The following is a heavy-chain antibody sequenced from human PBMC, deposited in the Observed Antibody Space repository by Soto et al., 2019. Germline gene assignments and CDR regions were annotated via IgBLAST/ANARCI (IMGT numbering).Heavy chain of an antibody. CDR1: GFTFSSYW. CDR2: IKQDGSEK. V-gene: IGHV3-7*01. D-gene: IGHD3-3*01. Sequence: GGSLRLSCAASGFTFSSYWMSWVRQALGKGLEWVANIKQDGSEKYYVDSVKGRFTISRDNAKNLLYLQMNSLRAEDTAVYYCARDPDYDFWSGYLEGDYWGQGTLVTVSS. CDR3: ARDPDYDFWSGYLEGDY. J-gene: IGHJ4*02.